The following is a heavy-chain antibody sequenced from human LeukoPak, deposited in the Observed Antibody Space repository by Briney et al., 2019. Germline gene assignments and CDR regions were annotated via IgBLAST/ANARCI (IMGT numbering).Heavy chain of an antibody. Sequence: GGSLRLSCAASGFTFSSYSMNWVRQAPGKGLEWVAFIRYDGSNKYYADSVKGRFTISRDNSKNTLYLQMNSLRAEDTAVYYCAKDRGVATLGLYYMDVWGKGTTVTVSS. V-gene: IGHV3-30*02. D-gene: IGHD5-12*01. CDR2: IRYDGSNK. CDR1: GFTFSSYS. CDR3: AKDRGVATLGLYYMDV. J-gene: IGHJ6*03.